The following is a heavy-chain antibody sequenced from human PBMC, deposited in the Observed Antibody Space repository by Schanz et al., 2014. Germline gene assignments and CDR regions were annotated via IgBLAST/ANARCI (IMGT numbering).Heavy chain of an antibody. V-gene: IGHV3-53*04. J-gene: IGHJ4*02. CDR1: GFTVSSNY. CDR2: IYSGGST. CDR3: ARGSMVRGVIISSAFDY. D-gene: IGHD3-10*01. Sequence: EVQLVESGGGLVQHGGSLRLSCAASGFTVSSNYMSWVRQAPGKGLEWVSVIYSGGSTYYADSVKGRFTISRHNSKNTLSLQMNSLRAEDTAVYYCARGSMVRGVIISSAFDYWGQGTLVTVSS.